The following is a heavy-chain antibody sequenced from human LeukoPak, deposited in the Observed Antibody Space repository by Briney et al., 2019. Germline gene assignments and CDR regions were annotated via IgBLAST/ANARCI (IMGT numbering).Heavy chain of an antibody. J-gene: IGHJ4*02. CDR1: GFTFGDYG. Sequence: PGGSLRLSCAASGFTFGDYGMNWVRQAPGKGRDGVPYISATSGTIYYADSVKGRFTVSRDNAKSSLFLQMTRLTAADTAIHYCARSLCYDTGCSFDNWGQGTLVTVSS. D-gene: IGHD3-22*01. V-gene: IGHV3-48*04. CDR2: ISATSGTI. CDR3: ARSLCYDTGCSFDN.